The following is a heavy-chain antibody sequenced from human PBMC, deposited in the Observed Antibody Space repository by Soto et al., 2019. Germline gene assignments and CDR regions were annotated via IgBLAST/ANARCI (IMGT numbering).Heavy chain of an antibody. Sequence: ALVKVSCKASGYTFTSYGISWVRQAPGQGLEWMGWISAYNGNTNYAQKLQGRVTMTTETSTSTAYMELRSLRSDDTAVYYCASEGPYSGYDYLMYYWGQGTLVTVSS. CDR1: GYTFTSYG. J-gene: IGHJ4*02. CDR3: ASEGPYSGYDYLMYY. V-gene: IGHV1-18*01. CDR2: ISAYNGNT. D-gene: IGHD5-12*01.